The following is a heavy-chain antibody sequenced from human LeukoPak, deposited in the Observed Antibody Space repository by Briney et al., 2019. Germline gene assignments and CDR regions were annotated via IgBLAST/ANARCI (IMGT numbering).Heavy chain of an antibody. CDR1: GFTFGDFG. V-gene: IGHV3-49*03. CDR2: IRSKAYGGTT. J-gene: IGHJ4*02. Sequence: GGSLRLSCTASGFTFGDFGMSWFRQAPGKGLEWVGFIRSKAYGGTTEYAASVKGRFTISRDDSKRIAYLQMNSLKTEDTAVYYCTVAGSYDSSGYYYFNYWGQGTLVTVSS. CDR3: TVAGSYDSSGYYYFNY. D-gene: IGHD3-22*01.